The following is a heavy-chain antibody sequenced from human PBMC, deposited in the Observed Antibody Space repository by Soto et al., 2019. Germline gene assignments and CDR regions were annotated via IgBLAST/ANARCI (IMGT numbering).Heavy chain of an antibody. J-gene: IGHJ3*02. CDR2: ISRSSSYI. CDR1: GFTFSSYS. CDR3: ARNNWNYEGGAFDI. V-gene: IGHV3-21*01. Sequence: GGSLRLSCAASGFTFSSYSMNWVRQAPGKGLEWVSSISRSSSYIDYADSVKGRFTISRDNAKNSLYLQMNSLRAEDTAVYYCARNNWNYEGGAFDIWGQGTMVTVSS. D-gene: IGHD1-7*01.